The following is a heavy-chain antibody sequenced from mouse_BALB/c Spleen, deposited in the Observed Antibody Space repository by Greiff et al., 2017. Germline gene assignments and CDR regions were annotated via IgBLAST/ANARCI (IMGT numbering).Heavy chain of an antibody. J-gene: IGHJ4*01. D-gene: IGHD2-4*01. V-gene: IGHV5-4*02. CDR2: ISDGGSYT. CDR3: ARGVITTRNRPYAMDY. Sequence: EVKVVESGGGLVKPGGSLKLSCAASGFTFSDYYMYWVRQTPEKRLEWVATISDGGSYTYYPDSVKGRFTISRDNAKNNLYLQMSSLKSEDTAMYYCARGVITTRNRPYAMDYWGQGTSVTVSS. CDR1: GFTFSDYY.